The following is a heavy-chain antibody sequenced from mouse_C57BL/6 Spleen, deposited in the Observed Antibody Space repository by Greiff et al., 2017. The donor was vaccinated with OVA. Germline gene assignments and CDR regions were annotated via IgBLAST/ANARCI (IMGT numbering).Heavy chain of an antibody. J-gene: IGHJ2*01. CDR3: ARVGYYYGSSYFDY. Sequence: VQLQQPGAELVKPGASVKMSCKASGYTFTSYWITWVKQRPGQGLEWIGDIYPGSGSTNYNEKFKSKATLTVDTSSSTAYMQLSSLTSEDSAVYYCARVGYYYGSSYFDYWGQGTTLTVSS. CDR2: IYPGSGST. CDR1: GYTFTSYW. V-gene: IGHV1-55*01. D-gene: IGHD1-1*01.